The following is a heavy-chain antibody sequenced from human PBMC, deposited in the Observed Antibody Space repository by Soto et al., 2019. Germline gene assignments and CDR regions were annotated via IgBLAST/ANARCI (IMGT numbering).Heavy chain of an antibody. J-gene: IGHJ5*02. Sequence: SETLSLTCAVYGGSFSGYYWSWIRQPPGKGPEWIGEINHSGSTNYNPSLKSRVTISVDTSKNQFSLKLSSVTAADTAVYYCARTGLRYFDWLLYNNWFDPWGQGTLVTVSS. V-gene: IGHV4-34*01. CDR2: INHSGST. D-gene: IGHD3-9*01. CDR1: GGSFSGYY. CDR3: ARTGLRYFDWLLYNNWFDP.